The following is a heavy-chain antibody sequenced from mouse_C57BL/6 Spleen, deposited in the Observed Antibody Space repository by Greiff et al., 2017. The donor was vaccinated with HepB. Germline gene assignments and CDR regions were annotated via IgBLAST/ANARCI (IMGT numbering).Heavy chain of an antibody. CDR1: GFTFSSYG. CDR2: ISSGGSYT. V-gene: IGHV5-6*01. J-gene: IGHJ4*01. Sequence: EVQGVESGGDLVKPGGSLKLSCAASGFTFSSYGMSWVRQTTDKRLEWVATISSGGSYTYYPDSVKGRFTISGDNAKNTLYLQMSSLKSEDTAVYDCGRWRDYWGQGTSVTVSS. CDR3: GRWRDY.